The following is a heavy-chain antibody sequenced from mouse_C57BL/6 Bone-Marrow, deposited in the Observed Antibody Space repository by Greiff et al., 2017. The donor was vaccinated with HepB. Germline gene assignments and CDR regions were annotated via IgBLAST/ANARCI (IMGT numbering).Heavy chain of an antibody. Sequence: VQVVESGAELVRPGSSVKLSCKASGYTFTSYWMHWVKQRPIQGLEWIGNIDPSDSETHYNQKFKDKATLTVDKSSSTAYMQLSSLTSEDSAVYYCARGYDPAWFAYWGQGTRVTVSA. V-gene: IGHV1-52*01. CDR2: IDPSDSET. J-gene: IGHJ3*01. D-gene: IGHD2-2*01. CDR3: ARGYDPAWFAY. CDR1: GYTFTSYW.